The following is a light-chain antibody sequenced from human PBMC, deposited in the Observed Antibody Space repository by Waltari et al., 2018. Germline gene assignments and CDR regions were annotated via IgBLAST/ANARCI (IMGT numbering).Light chain of an antibody. Sequence: QLTQSPSSLSASVGDRVTITCRATPNIGSYLAWYQQKPGKAPSLLIYGASTLQSGVSSRFSGSGSATRFTLTINSLQPEDFATYYCQQLNTYFPLTFGGGTKVEIK. CDR1: PNIGSY. CDR3: QQLNTYFPLT. CDR2: GAS. J-gene: IGKJ4*01. V-gene: IGKV1-9*01.